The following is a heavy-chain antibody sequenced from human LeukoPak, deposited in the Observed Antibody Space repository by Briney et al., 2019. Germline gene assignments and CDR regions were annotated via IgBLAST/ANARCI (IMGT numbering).Heavy chain of an antibody. CDR1: GGSISSSSYY. Sequence: PSETLSLTCTVSGGSISSSSYYWGWIRQPPGKGLEWIGSIYYSGSTYYNPSLKSRVTISVDTSKNQFSLKLSSVTAADTAVYYCARLGGMATIYSWGQGTLVTVSS. J-gene: IGHJ5*02. CDR3: ARLGGMATIYS. CDR2: IYYSGST. V-gene: IGHV4-39*01. D-gene: IGHD5-24*01.